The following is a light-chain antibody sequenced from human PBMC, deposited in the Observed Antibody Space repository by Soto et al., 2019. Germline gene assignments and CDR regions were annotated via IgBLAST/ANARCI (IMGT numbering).Light chain of an antibody. J-gene: IGKJ1*01. CDR3: QQSDVSPRT. V-gene: IGKV1-39*01. CDR2: DAT. CDR1: QSISSY. Sequence: DIQMTQSPSSLSASVGDRVTITCRASQSISSYLNWYQQRPGKAPNLLIYDATRLHSGVPPRFSGSGDGTDFTLTITSLQLEDFATYYCQQSDVSPRTFGRGTKVEIK.